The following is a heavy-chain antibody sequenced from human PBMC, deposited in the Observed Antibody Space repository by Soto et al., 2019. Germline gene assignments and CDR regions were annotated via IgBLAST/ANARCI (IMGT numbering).Heavy chain of an antibody. Sequence: ASVKVSCKASGYTFTSYDINWVRQATGQGLEWMGWMNPNSGNTGYAQKFQGRVTMTRNTSISTAYMELSSLRSEDTAVYYCARGFLSDYDILSGYPYWGQGTLVTVSS. CDR1: GYTFTSYD. CDR3: ARGFLSDYDILSGYPY. V-gene: IGHV1-8*01. CDR2: MNPNSGNT. J-gene: IGHJ4*02. D-gene: IGHD3-9*01.